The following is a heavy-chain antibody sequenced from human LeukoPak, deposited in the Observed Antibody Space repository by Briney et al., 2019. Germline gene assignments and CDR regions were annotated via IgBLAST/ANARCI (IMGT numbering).Heavy chain of an antibody. Sequence: GGSLRPSCAASGFTFSSYAMSWVRQAPGKGLEWVSAISGSGGSTSYADSVTGRFTISRDNSKNTLYLQMNSLRAEDTAVYYCAKAQRSSDTLNYFDYWGQGTLVTVSS. D-gene: IGHD6-25*01. J-gene: IGHJ4*02. CDR1: GFTFSSYA. V-gene: IGHV3-23*01. CDR2: ISGSGGST. CDR3: AKAQRSSDTLNYFDY.